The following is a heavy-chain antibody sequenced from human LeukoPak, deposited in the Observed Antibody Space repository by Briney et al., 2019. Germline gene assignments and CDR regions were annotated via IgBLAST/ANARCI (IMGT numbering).Heavy chain of an antibody. Sequence: GASVKVSCKASGYTFTSYDINWVRQATGQGLEWMGWMNPNSGNTGYAQKFQGRVTITRNTSISTAYMELSSLRSEDTAVYYCATPVLTVVTPYYYYYGMDVWGQGTTVTVSS. V-gene: IGHV1-8*03. CDR3: ATPVLTVVTPYYYYYGMDV. J-gene: IGHJ6*02. CDR1: GYTFTSYD. D-gene: IGHD4-23*01. CDR2: MNPNSGNT.